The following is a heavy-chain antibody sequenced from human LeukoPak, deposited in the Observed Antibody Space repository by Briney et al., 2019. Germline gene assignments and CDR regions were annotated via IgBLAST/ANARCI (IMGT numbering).Heavy chain of an antibody. CDR3: ARVSTEYDYMDV. D-gene: IGHD6-6*01. CDR1: GFTFNTFN. Sequence: GGSLRLSCAASGFTFNTFNMNWVRQAPGKGLEWVSSITSGGDYIYYADSVKGRFTTSRDNAKNSLSLQLNSLRVEDTAVYYCARVSTEYDYMDVWGKGTTVTVSS. CDR2: ITSGGDYI. V-gene: IGHV3-21*01. J-gene: IGHJ6*03.